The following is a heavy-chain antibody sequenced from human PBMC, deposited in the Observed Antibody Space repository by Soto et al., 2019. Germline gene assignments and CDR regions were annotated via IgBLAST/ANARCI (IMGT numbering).Heavy chain of an antibody. CDR1: GYTFTSHY. Sequence: QVQLVQSGAEVRKPGASVKVSCKASGYTFTSHYIHWVRQAPGQGLEWMGVINPSGGSTSYADKFQGRVTLTMDTSTSPVYMDLSSLRSGDTALYYGARDQVPNASRLGDAFDIWGKGTMVTVSS. CDR3: ARDQVPNASRLGDAFDI. J-gene: IGHJ3*02. V-gene: IGHV1-46*01. CDR2: INPSGGST. D-gene: IGHD6-6*01.